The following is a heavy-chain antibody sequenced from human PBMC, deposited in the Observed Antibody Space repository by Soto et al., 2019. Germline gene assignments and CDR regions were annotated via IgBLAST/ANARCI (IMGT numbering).Heavy chain of an antibody. CDR3: ARGITMVRGVGLFYFDY. J-gene: IGHJ4*02. D-gene: IGHD3-10*01. CDR2: IYYSGST. Sequence: SETLSLTCTVPGGSISSYYWSWIRQPQGKGLEWIGYIYYSGSTNYNPSLKSRVTISVDTSKNQFSLKLSSVTAADTAVYFCARGITMVRGVGLFYFDYWGQGTLVTVS. V-gene: IGHV4-59*08. CDR1: GGSISSYY.